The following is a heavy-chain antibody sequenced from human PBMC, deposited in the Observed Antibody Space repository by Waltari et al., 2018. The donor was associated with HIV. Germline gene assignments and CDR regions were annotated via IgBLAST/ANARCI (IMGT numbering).Heavy chain of an antibody. CDR1: GFNLSSYW. CDR2: INSDGSST. J-gene: IGHJ4*02. Sequence: EVQLVESGGGLVQPGGSLRLSCAASGFNLSSYWMHWVRQVPGKGLIWVSRINSDGSSTSYADSVKGRFTISRDNAKNTLYLQMNSLRAEDTAVYYCATSRTFDYWGQGTLVTVSS. CDR3: ATSRTFDY. V-gene: IGHV3-74*01.